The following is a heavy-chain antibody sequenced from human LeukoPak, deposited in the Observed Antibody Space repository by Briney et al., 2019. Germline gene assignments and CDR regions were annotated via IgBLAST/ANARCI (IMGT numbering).Heavy chain of an antibody. CDR1: GGIFSSYA. CDR2: IIPIFGTA. J-gene: IGHJ4*02. Sequence: SVKVSCKASGGIFSSYAISWVRQAPGQGLEWMGGIIPIFGTANYAQKFQGRVTITADESTSTAYMELSSLRSEDTAVYYCATCARNFYCYRFDYWGQGTLVTVSS. D-gene: IGHD2-2*02. CDR3: ATCARNFYCYRFDY. V-gene: IGHV1-69*13.